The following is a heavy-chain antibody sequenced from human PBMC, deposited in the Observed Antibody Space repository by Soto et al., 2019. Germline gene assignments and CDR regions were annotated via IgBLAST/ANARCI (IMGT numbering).Heavy chain of an antibody. D-gene: IGHD6-19*01. J-gene: IGHJ3*01. CDR2: IYDGGST. Sequence: SETLSLTCTLYVGSASTGTSCMSWMRQPPGKGLEWIGYIYDGGSTNNIPSLKSRLTISGDTSKIQFSLKLSSVTAADAAVYYCARESSAWNDAFDLWGQGTMVTVSS. CDR3: ARESSAWNDAFDL. CDR1: VGSASTGTSC. V-gene: IGHV4-61*01.